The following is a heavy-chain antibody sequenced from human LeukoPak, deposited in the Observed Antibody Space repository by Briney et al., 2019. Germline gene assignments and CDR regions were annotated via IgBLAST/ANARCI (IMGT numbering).Heavy chain of an antibody. CDR1: GDSISSSSYY. Sequence: SETLSLTCTVSGDSISSSSYYWGWIRQPPGKGLEWIGSIYYSGTTYYNPSLKTRVTISVVTSKNQFSLNLSSVTAADTAVYYCARHSSSWYHFDYWGQGTLVTVSS. CDR3: ARHSSSWYHFDY. V-gene: IGHV4-39*01. J-gene: IGHJ4*02. D-gene: IGHD6-13*01. CDR2: IYYSGTT.